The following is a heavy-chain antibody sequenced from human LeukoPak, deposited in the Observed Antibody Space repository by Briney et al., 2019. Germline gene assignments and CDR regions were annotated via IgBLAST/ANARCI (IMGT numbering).Heavy chain of an antibody. Sequence: SETLSLTCTVSGGSISSYYWSWIRQPPGKGLGWIGYIYYSGSTNYNPSLKSRVTISVDTSKNQFSLKLSSVTAADTAAYYCARGQWLVDYWGQGTLVTVSS. V-gene: IGHV4-59*01. J-gene: IGHJ4*02. D-gene: IGHD6-19*01. CDR2: IYYSGST. CDR3: ARGQWLVDY. CDR1: GGSISSYY.